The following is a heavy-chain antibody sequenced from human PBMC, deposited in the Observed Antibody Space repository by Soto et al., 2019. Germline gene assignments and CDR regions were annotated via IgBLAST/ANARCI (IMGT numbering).Heavy chain of an antibody. J-gene: IGHJ4*02. V-gene: IGHV1-18*01. CDR3: ASSLLVGYGLEGESD. D-gene: IGHD5-18*01. CDR2: ISAYNGNT. CDR1: GYTFTSYG. Sequence: QVQLVQSGAEVKKPGASVKVSCKASGYTFTSYGISWVRQAPGQGLEWMGWISAYNGNTNYAQKLQGRVTMTTDTPTRTAYMELRSLRSADTAVYYCASSLLVGYGLEGESDWGQGTLVTVSS.